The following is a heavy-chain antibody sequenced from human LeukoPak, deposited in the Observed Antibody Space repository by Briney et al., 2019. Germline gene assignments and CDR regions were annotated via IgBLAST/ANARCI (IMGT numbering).Heavy chain of an antibody. D-gene: IGHD3-10*02. J-gene: IGHJ6*04. CDR3: AELGITMIGGV. CDR1: GFTFSSYS. Sequence: PGGSLRLSCAASGFTFSSYSINWVRQAPGKGLEWVSSISSSSGYIYYADSVKGRFTISRDNAKNSLYLQMNSLRAEDTAVYYCAELGITMIGGVWGKGTTVTISS. V-gene: IGHV3-21*01. CDR2: ISSSSGYI.